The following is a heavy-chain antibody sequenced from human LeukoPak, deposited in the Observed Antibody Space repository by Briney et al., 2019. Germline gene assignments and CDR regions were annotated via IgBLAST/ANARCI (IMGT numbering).Heavy chain of an antibody. J-gene: IGHJ3*02. CDR1: GGSISSYY. D-gene: IGHD3-10*01. Sequence: SETLPLTCTVSGGSISSYYWSWIRQPPGKGLEWIGYIYYSGSTNYNPSLKSRVTISVDTSKNQFSLKLSSVTAADTAVYYCARDQGVYGSGSYYSHAFDIWGQGTMVTVSS. V-gene: IGHV4-59*01. CDR2: IYYSGST. CDR3: ARDQGVYGSGSYYSHAFDI.